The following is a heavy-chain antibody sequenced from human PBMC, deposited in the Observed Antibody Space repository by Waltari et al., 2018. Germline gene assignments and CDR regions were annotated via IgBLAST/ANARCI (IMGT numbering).Heavy chain of an antibody. CDR3: ARELGASYYYYGMDV. CDR2: ISSSSSTI. D-gene: IGHD2-15*01. Sequence: EVQLVESGGGLVQPGGSLRLSCAASGFTFSSYSMNWVRQAPGKGLEWVSYISSSSSTIYYADSVKGRFTISRDNAKNSLYLQMNSLRAEDTAVYYCARELGASYYYYGMDVWGQGTTVTVSS. CDR1: GFTFSSYS. J-gene: IGHJ6*02. V-gene: IGHV3-48*01.